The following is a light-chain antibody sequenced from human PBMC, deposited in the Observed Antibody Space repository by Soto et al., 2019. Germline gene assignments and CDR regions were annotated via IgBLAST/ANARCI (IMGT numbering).Light chain of an antibody. CDR1: QYVSSW. V-gene: IGKV1-12*01. CDR3: QQANSFPLT. CDR2: DAS. J-gene: IGKJ4*01. Sequence: DIQMTQSPSSVSASVGDRVTITCRASQYVSSWLAWYQQKPGKAPKRLIFDASNLDSGAPSRFSGSGSGTEFTLTISSLQPEDVATYYCQQANSFPLTFGGGTKVEIK.